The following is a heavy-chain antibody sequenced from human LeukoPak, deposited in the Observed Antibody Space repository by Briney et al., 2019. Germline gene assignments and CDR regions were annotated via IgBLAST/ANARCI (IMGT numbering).Heavy chain of an antibody. CDR3: AKDWGLWGSGYFHAFDI. J-gene: IGHJ3*02. Sequence: GGSLRLSCAVSGFTFSSYWMHWVRQAPGKGLVWVSRVNTDESRTNHADSVKGRVTISRDNAKNTVYLQMNSLRAEDTAVYYCAKDWGLWGSGYFHAFDIWGQGTMVTVSS. CDR1: GFTFSSYW. D-gene: IGHD2/OR15-2a*01. CDR2: VNTDESRT. V-gene: IGHV3-74*01.